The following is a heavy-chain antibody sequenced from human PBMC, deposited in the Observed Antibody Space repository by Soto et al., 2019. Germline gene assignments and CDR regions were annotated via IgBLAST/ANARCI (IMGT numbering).Heavy chain of an antibody. V-gene: IGHV4-59*08. Sequence: SETLSLTCTVSGGSIGTYYWSWIRQPPGKGLEWIGYIYYRGNTDYNPSLKSRVTISLDTPKNQFSLKLSSVTAADTAVYYCARQPGYYDILTGYTTYYFDYWGQGSLVTVSS. CDR1: GGSIGTYY. CDR3: ARQPGYYDILTGYTTYYFDY. CDR2: IYYRGNT. D-gene: IGHD3-9*01. J-gene: IGHJ4*02.